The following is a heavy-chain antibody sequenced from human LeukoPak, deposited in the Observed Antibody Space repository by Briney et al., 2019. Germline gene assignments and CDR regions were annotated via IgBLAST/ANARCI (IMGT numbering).Heavy chain of an antibody. V-gene: IGHV1-8*03. Sequence: ASVKVSCKASGYTFTSYDINWVRQATGQGLEWMGWMNPNSGNTGYAQKFQGRVTITRNTSISTAYMELSSLRSEDTAVYYCARGNRLIDYSNYEVWFDPWGQGTLVTVSS. CDR2: MNPNSGNT. CDR3: ARGNRLIDYSNYEVWFDP. J-gene: IGHJ5*02. D-gene: IGHD4-11*01. CDR1: GYTFTSYD.